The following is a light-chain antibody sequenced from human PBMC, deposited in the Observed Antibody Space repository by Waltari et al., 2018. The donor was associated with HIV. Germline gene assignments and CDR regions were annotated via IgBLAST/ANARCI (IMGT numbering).Light chain of an antibody. CDR2: GKN. CDR3: NSRDNSANVV. Sequence: SSELTQDPAVSVALGQTVRITCRGDSLRTFYASWYQQKPGQAPVLGIYGKNNRPSGRPDRFSGSSSGNTASLTITGAQAEDEADYYCNSRDNSANVVFGGGTKLTVL. J-gene: IGLJ2*01. V-gene: IGLV3-19*01. CDR1: SLRTFY.